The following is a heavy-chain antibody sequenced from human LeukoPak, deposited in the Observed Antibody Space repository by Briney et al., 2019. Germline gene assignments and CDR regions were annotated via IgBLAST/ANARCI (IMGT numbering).Heavy chain of an antibody. V-gene: IGHV3-64*01. J-gene: IGHJ4*02. CDR3: ARVARYCSSTSCGIFDY. D-gene: IGHD2-2*01. Sequence: GGSLRLSCAASGFTFSSYAMHWVHQAPGKGLEYVSAISSNGGSTYYANSVKGRFTISRDNTKNTLYLQMGSLRAEDMAVYYCARVARYCSSTSCGIFDYWGQGTLVTVSS. CDR1: GFTFSSYA. CDR2: ISSNGGST.